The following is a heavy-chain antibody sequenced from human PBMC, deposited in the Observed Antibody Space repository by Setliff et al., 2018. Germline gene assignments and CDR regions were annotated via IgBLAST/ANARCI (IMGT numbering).Heavy chain of an antibody. V-gene: IGHV4-61*09. CDR2: IYTSWST. CDR3: ARAHTWSLPNDNSGYPGWFDP. D-gene: IGHD3-22*01. Sequence: PSETLSLTCTVSGGSVGNSHYYWSWIRQPAGKRLEWIGQIYTSWSTNYNPSLKSRVTMSVDTSKNQFSLKLSSVTAADTAVYYCARAHTWSLPNDNSGYPGWFDPWGQGTLVTVSS. CDR1: GGSVGNSHYY. J-gene: IGHJ5*02.